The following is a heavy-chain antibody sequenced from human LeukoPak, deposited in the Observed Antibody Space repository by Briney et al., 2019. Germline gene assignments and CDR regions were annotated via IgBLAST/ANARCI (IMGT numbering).Heavy chain of an antibody. J-gene: IGHJ5*02. D-gene: IGHD3-3*01. CDR2: IYYSGSA. CDR3: ARAPYDFWSGYRGRWFDP. CDR1: GGSISSGDYY. Sequence: PSQTLSLTCTLSGGSISSGDYYWSWIRQPPGKGLEWIGYIYYSGSAYYNPSRKSRVTISVDTSKNQFSLKLSSVTAADTAVYYCARAPYDFWSGYRGRWFDPWGQGTLVTVSS. V-gene: IGHV4-30-4*08.